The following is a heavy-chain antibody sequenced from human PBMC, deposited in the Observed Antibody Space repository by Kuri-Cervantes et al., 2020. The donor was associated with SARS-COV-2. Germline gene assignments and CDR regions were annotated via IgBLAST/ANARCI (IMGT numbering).Heavy chain of an antibody. D-gene: IGHD2-2*01. CDR2: IYYSGST. J-gene: IGHJ6*02. CDR3: ARGWGGYCSSTSCYHYYYGMDV. V-gene: IGHV4-30-4*01. CDR1: GGSISGGDYY. Sequence: SETLSLTCTVSGGSISGGDYYWSWIRQPPGKGLEWIGYIYYSGSTYYNPSLKSRVTISVDTSKNQFSLKLSSVTATDTAVYYCARGWGGYCSSTSCYHYYYGMDVWGQGTTVTVSS.